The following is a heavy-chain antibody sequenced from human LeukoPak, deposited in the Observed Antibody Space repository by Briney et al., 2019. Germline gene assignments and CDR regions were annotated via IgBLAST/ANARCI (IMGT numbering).Heavy chain of an antibody. V-gene: IGHV3-74*01. CDR2: ISTDGSST. J-gene: IGHJ4*02. CDR3: TRVGGDSEVDY. D-gene: IGHD2-21*01. CDR1: GFSFSSYY. Sequence: PGGSLRLSCAASGFSFSSYYMHWVRQAPGKGLVWVSRISTDGSSTAYADSVKGRFTISRDNAKNTLYLQMSSLRAEGTAVYYCTRVGGDSEVDYWGQGILVTVSS.